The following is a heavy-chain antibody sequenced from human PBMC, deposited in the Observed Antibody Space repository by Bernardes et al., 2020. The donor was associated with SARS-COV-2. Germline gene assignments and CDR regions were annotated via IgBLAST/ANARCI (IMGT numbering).Heavy chain of an antibody. J-gene: IGHJ4*02. D-gene: IGHD3-10*01. Sequence: GGSLRLSCAASGFTFSSYGMHWVRQAPGKGLEWVAVILYDGSNKYYADSVKGRFTISRDNSKNTLYLQMNSLRAEDTAVYYCAKNVEGRLLWFGELPYYFDYWGQGTLVTVSS. CDR1: GFTFSSYG. CDR3: AKNVEGRLLWFGELPYYFDY. V-gene: IGHV3-30*18. CDR2: ILYDGSNK.